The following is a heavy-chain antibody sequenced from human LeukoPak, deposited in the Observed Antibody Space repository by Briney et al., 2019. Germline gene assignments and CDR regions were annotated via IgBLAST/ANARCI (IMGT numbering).Heavy chain of an antibody. CDR1: GCPISSSGYH. Sequence: SQTLTLPCTVSGCPISSSGYHWRWIRQHPGKGLEWIGYIYYSGSTYYNPSLKSRVSLSVDTSKNQFSLKLGSVTAADTAVYYCARSSRIVVIPAAILNWFDPWGQGTLVTVSS. CDR2: IYYSGST. V-gene: IGHV4-31*03. CDR3: ARSSRIVVIPAAILNWFDP. J-gene: IGHJ5*02. D-gene: IGHD2-2*01.